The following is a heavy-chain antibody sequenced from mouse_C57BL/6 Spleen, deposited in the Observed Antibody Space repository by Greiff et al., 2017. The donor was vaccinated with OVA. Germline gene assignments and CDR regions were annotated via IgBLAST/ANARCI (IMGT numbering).Heavy chain of an antibody. CDR2: IYPSDSET. CDR3: ARRSTLSYFDV. D-gene: IGHD2-1*01. Sequence: QVQLQQSGAELVRPGSSVKLSCKASGYTFTSYWMDWVKQRPGQGLEWIGNIYPSDSETHYNQKFKDKATLTVDKSSSTAYMQLSSLTSEDSAVYYCARRSTLSYFDVWGTGTTVTVSS. CDR1: GYTFTSYW. V-gene: IGHV1-61*01. J-gene: IGHJ1*03.